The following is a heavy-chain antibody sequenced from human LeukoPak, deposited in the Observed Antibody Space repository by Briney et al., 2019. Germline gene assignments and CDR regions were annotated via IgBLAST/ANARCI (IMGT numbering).Heavy chain of an antibody. V-gene: IGHV3-15*01. D-gene: IGHD3-3*01. Sequence: GGSLRLSCAASGFTFNNAWMNWVRHAQGKGLEWVGRIQSKTDGWTTDYAAPVKGRFTISRDESKNTLYLQMNSLKTEDTAVYYCTTDEPLNTIFGVVFDYWGQGTLVTVSS. CDR2: IQSKTDGWTT. CDR3: TTDEPLNTIFGVVFDY. J-gene: IGHJ4*02. CDR1: GFTFNNAW.